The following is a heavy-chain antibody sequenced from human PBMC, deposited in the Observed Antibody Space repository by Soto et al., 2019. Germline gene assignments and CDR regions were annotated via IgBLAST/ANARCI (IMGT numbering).Heavy chain of an antibody. Sequence: QMQLEQSGPEVKKPGTSVEVTCKASGFTFTSSAFQWVRQARGQRLEWIGWIAVGSGDTNYAQGFQDRVTLTRDMSTATTYMELSCLTSEDTAIYYCAADATAWQQMVPSDYWGQGTLVTVSS. CDR1: GFTFTSSA. CDR2: IAVGSGDT. D-gene: IGHD2-8*01. V-gene: IGHV1-58*01. J-gene: IGHJ4*02. CDR3: AADATAWQQMVPSDY.